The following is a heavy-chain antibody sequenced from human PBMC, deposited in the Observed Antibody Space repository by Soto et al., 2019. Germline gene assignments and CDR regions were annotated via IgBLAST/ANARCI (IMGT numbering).Heavy chain of an antibody. CDR2: IKQDGSEK. Sequence: GGSLRLSCAASGFTFSSYWMSWVRQAPGKGLEWVANIKQDGSEKYYVDSVKGRFTISRDNAKNSLYLQMNSLRAEDTAVYYCARSNIVVVPAAIGDLYYYYGMDVWGQGTTVTVSS. J-gene: IGHJ6*02. CDR3: ARSNIVVVPAAIGDLYYYYGMDV. D-gene: IGHD2-2*01. CDR1: GFTFSSYW. V-gene: IGHV3-7*01.